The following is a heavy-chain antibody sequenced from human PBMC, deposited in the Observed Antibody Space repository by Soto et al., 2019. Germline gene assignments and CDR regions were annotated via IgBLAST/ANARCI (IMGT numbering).Heavy chain of an antibody. V-gene: IGHV3-30*18. D-gene: IGHD6-19*01. Sequence: GGSLRLSCAASGFTFSSYGMHWVRQAPGKGLEWVAVISYDGSNKYYADSVKGRFTISRDNSKNTLYLQMNSLRAEDTAVYYCAKGYHSGWSHYYYYGMDVWGQGTTVTVS. CDR3: AKGYHSGWSHYYYYGMDV. CDR2: ISYDGSNK. CDR1: GFTFSSYG. J-gene: IGHJ6*02.